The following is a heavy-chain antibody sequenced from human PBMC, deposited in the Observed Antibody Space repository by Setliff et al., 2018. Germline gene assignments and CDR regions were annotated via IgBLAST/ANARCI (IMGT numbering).Heavy chain of an antibody. CDR2: IRSKASGGTT. D-gene: IGHD2-15*01. CDR1: GFTLSEYG. J-gene: IGHJ4*02. Sequence: SGGSLRLSCTASGFTLSEYGMNWVRQAPGKGLEWVGFIRSKASGGTTEYAASVKGRFSISRDDSKSIAYLQMDSLKAEDTAVYYCARGVSGVSWTPRYWGRGTLVTVSS. V-gene: IGHV3-49*04. CDR3: ARGVSGVSWTPRY.